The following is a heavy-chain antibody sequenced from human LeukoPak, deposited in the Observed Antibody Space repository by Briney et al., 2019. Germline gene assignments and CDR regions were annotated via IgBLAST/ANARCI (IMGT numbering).Heavy chain of an antibody. D-gene: IGHD2-21*02. CDR1: GFTFSKYW. V-gene: IGHV3-7*01. CDR2: IKQDGSEK. Sequence: GGSLRLSCAASGFTFSKYWMSWVRQAPGKGLEGVAKIKQDGSEKDYVASVKGRFTISRDNAKNSLYLQMSSLRDEDTAVYYCATTYVVVTSVDDAFHIWGQGTLVTVSS. CDR3: ATTYVVVTSVDDAFHI. J-gene: IGHJ3*02.